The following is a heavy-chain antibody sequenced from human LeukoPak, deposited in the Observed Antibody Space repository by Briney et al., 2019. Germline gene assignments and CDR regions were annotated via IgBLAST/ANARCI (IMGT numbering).Heavy chain of an antibody. D-gene: IGHD6-13*01. Sequence: ASVKDSCKASGGTFSSYAISWVRQAPGQGLEWMGRIIPILGIANYAQKFQGRVTITADKSTSTAYMELSSLRSEDTAVYYCASSPSRTNWFDPWGQGTLVTVSS. CDR1: GGTFSSYA. V-gene: IGHV1-69*04. CDR3: ASSPSRTNWFDP. J-gene: IGHJ5*02. CDR2: IIPILGIA.